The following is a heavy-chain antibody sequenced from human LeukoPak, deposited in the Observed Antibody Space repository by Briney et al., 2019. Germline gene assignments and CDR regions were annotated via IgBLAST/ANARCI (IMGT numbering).Heavy chain of an antibody. CDR3: ARARGDYYDSSGYYSAFDY. D-gene: IGHD3-22*01. J-gene: IGHJ4*02. Sequence: SETLSLTCAVYGGSFSGYYWSWIRQPPGKGLEWIGEINHSGSTNYNPSLKSRVTISEDTSKNQFSLKLSSVTAADTAVYYCARARGDYYDSSGYYSAFDYWGQGTLVTVSS. CDR1: GGSFSGYY. V-gene: IGHV4-34*01. CDR2: INHSGST.